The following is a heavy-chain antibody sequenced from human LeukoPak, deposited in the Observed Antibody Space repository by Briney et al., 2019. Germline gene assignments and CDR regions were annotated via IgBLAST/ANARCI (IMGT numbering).Heavy chain of an antibody. Sequence: PSETLSLTCAVYGGSFSGYYWTWIRQPPGKGLEWIGEMNHSGSANYNPSLKSRVTISVDTSKNQCSLRLSSVTAADTAVYYCARHAGSGVVDPWGQGTLVTVSS. CDR2: MNHSGSA. V-gene: IGHV4-34*01. D-gene: IGHD2-15*01. CDR3: ARHAGSGVVDP. J-gene: IGHJ5*02. CDR1: GGSFSGYY.